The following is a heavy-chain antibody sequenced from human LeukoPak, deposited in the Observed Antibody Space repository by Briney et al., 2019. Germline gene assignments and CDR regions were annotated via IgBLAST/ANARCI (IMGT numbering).Heavy chain of an antibody. Sequence: PSETLSLTCAVYGGSFSGYCWSWIRQPPGKGLEWIGEINHSGSTNYNPSLKSRVTISVDTSKNQFSLKLSSVTAADTAVYYCARGGIYYGSGWGDYWGREPWSPSPQ. CDR2: INHSGST. CDR3: ARGGIYYGSGWGDY. D-gene: IGHD3-10*01. V-gene: IGHV4-34*01. CDR1: GGSFSGYC. J-gene: IGHJ4*02.